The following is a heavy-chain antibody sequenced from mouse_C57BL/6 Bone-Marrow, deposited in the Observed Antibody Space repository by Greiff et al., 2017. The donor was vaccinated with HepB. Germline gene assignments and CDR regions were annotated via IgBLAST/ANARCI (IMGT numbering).Heavy chain of an antibody. CDR2: ISYSGST. D-gene: IGHD1-1*01. CDR3: ARGDYYGSFDY. J-gene: IGHJ2*01. CDR1: GYSITSGYD. V-gene: IGHV3-1*01. Sequence: EVQLQESGPGMVKPSQSLSLTCTVTGYSITSGYDWHWIRHFPGNKLEWMGYISYSGSTNYNPSLKSRISITHDTSKNHFFLKLNSVTTEDTATYYCARGDYYGSFDYWGQGTTLTVSS.